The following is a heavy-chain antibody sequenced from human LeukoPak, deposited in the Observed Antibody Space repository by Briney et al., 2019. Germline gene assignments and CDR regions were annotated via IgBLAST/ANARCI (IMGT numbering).Heavy chain of an antibody. CDR1: GFTFSSYW. J-gene: IGHJ4*02. CDR2: IKQDGSEK. V-gene: IGHV3-7*04. D-gene: IGHD3-10*01. Sequence: GGSLRLSCAAAGFTFSSYWMSWVRQAPGKGLEWVANIKQDGSEKYYVDSVKGRFTISRDNANNSLYLQMNSLRAEDTAVYYCARRLRGLSTYYFDYWGQGTLVTVSS. CDR3: ARRLRGLSTYYFDY.